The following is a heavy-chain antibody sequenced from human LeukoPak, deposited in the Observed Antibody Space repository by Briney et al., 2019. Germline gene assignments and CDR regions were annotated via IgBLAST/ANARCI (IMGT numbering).Heavy chain of an antibody. CDR1: GGSISSSSYY. D-gene: IGHD3-3*01. V-gene: IGHV4-39*07. J-gene: IGHJ4*02. Sequence: SETLSLTCTVSGGSISSSSYYWGWIRQPPGKGLAWIGSIYYSGSTYYNPSLKSRVTISVDTSKNQFSLKLNSVTAADTAVYYCARGDFWSGWGYFEYWGQGTLVTVSS. CDR3: ARGDFWSGWGYFEY. CDR2: IYYSGST.